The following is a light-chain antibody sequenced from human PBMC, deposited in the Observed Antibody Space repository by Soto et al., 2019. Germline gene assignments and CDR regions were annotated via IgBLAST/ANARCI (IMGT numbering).Light chain of an antibody. J-gene: IGKJ1*01. V-gene: IGKV3-15*01. CDR3: QQYNNWPRT. CDR2: GAS. Sequence: IVLTQSPATLSVSAGERATLSWMASQSVSSNLAWYKQKPGQAPRLLSYGASTRATGIPARVSGSGSGTEFTLTISSLEPEDFEVYYCQQYNNWPRTFGQGTKVYIK. CDR1: QSVSSN.